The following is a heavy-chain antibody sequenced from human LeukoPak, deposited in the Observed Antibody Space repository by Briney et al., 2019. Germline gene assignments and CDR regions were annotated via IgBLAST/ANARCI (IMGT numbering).Heavy chain of an antibody. CDR1: GFTFSVYT. J-gene: IGHJ4*02. CDR3: ARDYKYAFDN. V-gene: IGHV3-48*01. Sequence: GGSRRPSCAPSGFTFSVYTMNWVRQAQGKGLEWISYIGIDSGNTNYADSVKGRFTISGDKAKNSLYLQTNSLRVEDTAVYYCARDYKYAFDNWGQGTLVTVSS. D-gene: IGHD5-24*01. CDR2: IGIDSGNT.